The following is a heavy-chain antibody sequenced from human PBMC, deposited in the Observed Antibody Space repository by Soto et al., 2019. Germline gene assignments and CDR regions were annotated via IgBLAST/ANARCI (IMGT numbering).Heavy chain of an antibody. CDR2: INAYTGNT. CDR3: ARDQAMAQFDY. D-gene: IGHD5-18*01. J-gene: IGHJ4*02. V-gene: IGHV1-18*01. CDR1: GYTFTSYG. Sequence: QVQLVQSGAEVKKPGASVKVSCKASGYTFTSYGISWVRQAPGQGLEWMGWINAYTGNTKYAQKLQGRVTMTTDTSTSTADMELRSLRSDDTAVYYCARDQAMAQFDYWGQGTLVTVSS.